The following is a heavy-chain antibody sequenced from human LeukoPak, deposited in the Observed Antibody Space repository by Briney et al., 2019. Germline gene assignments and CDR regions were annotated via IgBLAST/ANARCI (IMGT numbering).Heavy chain of an antibody. Sequence: SETLSLTCTVSGGSISSYYWSWIRQPPGKGLEWIGYIYYSGSTNYNPSLKSRVTISVDTSKNQFSLKLSSVTAADTAVYYCARQDILTGSDYYYYYGMDVWGQGTTVTVSS. CDR2: IYYSGST. CDR3: ARQDILTGSDYYYYYGMDV. V-gene: IGHV4-59*08. D-gene: IGHD3-9*01. J-gene: IGHJ6*02. CDR1: GGSISSYY.